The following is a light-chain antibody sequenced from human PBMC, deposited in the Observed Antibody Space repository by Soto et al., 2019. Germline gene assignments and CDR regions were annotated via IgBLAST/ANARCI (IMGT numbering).Light chain of an antibody. V-gene: IGKV1-5*03. CDR2: KAS. J-gene: IGKJ1*01. Sequence: DIQMTQSPSTLSASVGDRVTITCRASQSIDSWLAWYQQKPGKAPKLLIYKASSLESGVPSRFSGSGSGTEFTLTISSLQPDDFATYYCQHYNSYPWTFGHGTKVEIK. CDR1: QSIDSW. CDR3: QHYNSYPWT.